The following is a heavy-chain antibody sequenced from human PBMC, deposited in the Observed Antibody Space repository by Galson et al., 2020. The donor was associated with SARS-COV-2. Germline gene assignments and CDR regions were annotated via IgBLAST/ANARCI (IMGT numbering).Heavy chain of an antibody. Sequence: ASETLSLTCTVSGGSISSSSYYWGWIRQPPGKGLEWIGSIYYSGSTYYNPSLKSRVTISVDTSKNQFSLKLSSVTAADTAVYYCARHEVGYRRDIPWGHWGQGTLVNGFS. CDR2: IYYSGST. J-gene: IGHJ4*02. CDR3: ARHEVGYRRDIPWGH. V-gene: IGHV4-39*01. CDR1: GGSISSSSYY. D-gene: IGHD6-13*01.